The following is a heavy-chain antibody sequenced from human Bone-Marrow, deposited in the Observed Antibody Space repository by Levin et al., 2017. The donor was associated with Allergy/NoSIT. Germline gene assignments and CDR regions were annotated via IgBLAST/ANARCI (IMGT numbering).Heavy chain of an antibody. CDR2: ISAGDAST. D-gene: IGHD2-8*02. V-gene: IGHV3-23*01. CDR3: ARGIIGDVRVAHKEAFDI. CDR1: GFTFSSSA. Sequence: GGSLRLSCAASGFTFSSSAMTWVRQAPGKGLEWVSSISAGDASTYYTDSVKGRLTVSRDNSKNTLYLQMNSLRVEDTALYYCARGIIGDVRVAHKEAFDIWGQGTMVSVSS. J-gene: IGHJ3*02.